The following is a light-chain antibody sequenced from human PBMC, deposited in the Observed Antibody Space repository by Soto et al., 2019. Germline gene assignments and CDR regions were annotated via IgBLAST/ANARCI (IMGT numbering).Light chain of an antibody. CDR1: SSDGGGYNY. V-gene: IGLV2-14*01. CDR3: SSYTRSSLYA. Sequence: QSVLAQPASVSGSPGQSITISCTGTSSDGGGYNYVSWYQQLPGKAPKLMIYDVSDRPSGVSNRFSGSKSGNTASLTISGLQAEDEADYYCSSYTRSSLYAFGTGTRSPS. J-gene: IGLJ1*01. CDR2: DVS.